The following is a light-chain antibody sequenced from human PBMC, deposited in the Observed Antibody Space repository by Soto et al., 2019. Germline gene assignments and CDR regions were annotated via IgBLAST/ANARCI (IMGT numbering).Light chain of an antibody. CDR2: GAS. CDR3: QQLNSFPIP. V-gene: IGKV1-9*01. J-gene: IGKJ3*01. CDR1: QGISSF. Sequence: IQLTQSPSSLSASVGDRVTITCRASQGISSFLAWYQQKPGKAPKLLIYGASTLQSGVPSRFSGSRSGTDFTLTIGSLQPEDFATYYCQQLNSFPIPFGPGTKVDIK.